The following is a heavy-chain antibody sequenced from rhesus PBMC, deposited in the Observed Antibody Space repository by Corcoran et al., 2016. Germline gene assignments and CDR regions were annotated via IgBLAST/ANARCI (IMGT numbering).Heavy chain of an antibody. Sequence: EVQLVESGGGLVQPGGSLRLSCAASGFTFSSYGMSWVRQAPGKGLEWVSSISSASSYIYYADSVTGRFTISRDNAKNSLSLQMNSLRAEDTAVYYCTRVISGWFRFDVWGPGVLVTVSS. CDR1: GFTFSSYG. CDR3: TRVISGWFRFDV. CDR2: ISSASSYI. J-gene: IGHJ5-1*01. D-gene: IGHD6-31*01. V-gene: IGHV3S16*01.